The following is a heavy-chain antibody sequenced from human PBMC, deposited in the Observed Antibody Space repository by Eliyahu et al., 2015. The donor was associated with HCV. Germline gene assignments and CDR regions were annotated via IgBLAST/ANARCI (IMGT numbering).Heavy chain of an antibody. CDR1: XFXFSXAW. D-gene: IGHD3-10*01. J-gene: IGHJ6*02. CDR2: IKSKTDGGTT. CDR3: TTVSMVRGVPVMDV. Sequence: EVQLVESGGGLVKPGGSLRLSCAASXFXFSXAWMSWVRQAPGKGLEWVGRIKSKTDGGTTDYAAPVKGRFTISRDDSKNTLYLQMNSLKTEDTAVYYCTTVSMVRGVPVMDVWGQGTTVTVSS. V-gene: IGHV3-15*01.